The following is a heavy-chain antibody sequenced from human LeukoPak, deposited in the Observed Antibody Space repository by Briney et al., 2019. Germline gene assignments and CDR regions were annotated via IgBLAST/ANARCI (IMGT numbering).Heavy chain of an antibody. V-gene: IGHV3-74*01. D-gene: IGHD3-16*01. Sequence: GGSLRLSCAASGFTFSSYWMHWVRQAPGKGLVWVSRIYNDGSITNYADSVKGRFTISRDNAKNTLYLQMNSLRAEDTAVYYRARPGGLRAFNYWGQGTLVTVSS. CDR3: ARPGGLRAFNY. CDR1: GFTFSSYW. CDR2: IYNDGSIT. J-gene: IGHJ4*02.